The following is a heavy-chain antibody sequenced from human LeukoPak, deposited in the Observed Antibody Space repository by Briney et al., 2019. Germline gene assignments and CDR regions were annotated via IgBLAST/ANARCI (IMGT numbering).Heavy chain of an antibody. J-gene: IGHJ4*02. CDR3: AKYKSGDYFDAGKRYYFDQ. CDR1: GYTFTSYD. V-gene: IGHV1-8*01. CDR2: MNATSGKT. Sequence: ASVKASCKASGYTFTSYDINWVRQAPGQGLDWMGWMNATSGKTGQAQKFQGRITMTRDTSISTAYMELSSLRPEDTAVYYCAKYKSGDYFDAGKRYYFDQWGQGTPVTVSS. D-gene: IGHD3-9*01.